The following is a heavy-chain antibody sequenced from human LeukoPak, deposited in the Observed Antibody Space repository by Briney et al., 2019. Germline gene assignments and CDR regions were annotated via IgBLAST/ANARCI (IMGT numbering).Heavy chain of an antibody. V-gene: IGHV1-2*02. Sequence: ASVKVSCKASGYTFTSYDINWVRQATGQGLEWMGWINPNSGGTNYAQKFQDRVTMTRDTSISTAYMELSRLRSDDTAVYYCATNPSDLYYYYYMDVWGKGTTVTISS. CDR3: ATNPSDLYYYYYMDV. CDR2: INPNSGGT. CDR1: GYTFTSYD. J-gene: IGHJ6*03.